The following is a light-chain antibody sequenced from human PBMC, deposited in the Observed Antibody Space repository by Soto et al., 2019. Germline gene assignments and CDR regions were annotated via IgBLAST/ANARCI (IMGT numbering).Light chain of an antibody. Sequence: QAVVTQPASVSGSPGQSITISCTGTRSDVGGYKYVSWYQQYPGKAPKLMIYEVSNRPSGVSNRFSGSKSGNTASLTISGLQADDEADYYCTSYTSSSSVLFGGGTKLTVI. CDR2: EVS. V-gene: IGLV2-14*01. CDR1: RSDVGGYKY. J-gene: IGLJ2*01. CDR3: TSYTSSSSVL.